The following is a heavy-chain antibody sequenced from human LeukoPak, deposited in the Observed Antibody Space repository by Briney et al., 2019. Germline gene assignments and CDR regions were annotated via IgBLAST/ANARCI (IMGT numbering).Heavy chain of an antibody. CDR2: IIPIFGTA. CDR1: GGTFSSYA. D-gene: IGHD2-2*01. V-gene: IGHV1-69*13. J-gene: IGHJ4*02. CDR3: ASLGDCSSTSCYSPQDY. Sequence: WASVKVSCKASGGTFSSYAISWVRQAPGQGLEWMGGIIPIFGTANYAQKFQGRVTITADESTSTAYMELSSLRSEDTAVYYCASLGDCSSTSCYSPQDYWGQGTLVTVSS.